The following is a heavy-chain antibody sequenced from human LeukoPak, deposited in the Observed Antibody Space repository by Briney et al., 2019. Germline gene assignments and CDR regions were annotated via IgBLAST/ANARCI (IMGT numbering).Heavy chain of an antibody. CDR2: IIPILGIA. D-gene: IGHD6-13*01. Sequence: GASVKVSCKASGGTFSSYAISWVRQAPGQGLEWMGRIIPILGIANYAQKFQGRVTITADKSTSTAYMELSSLRSEDTAVYYCAREAGGKYSSSWYWGQGTLVTVSS. V-gene: IGHV1-69*04. CDR3: AREAGGKYSSSWY. J-gene: IGHJ4*02. CDR1: GGTFSSYA.